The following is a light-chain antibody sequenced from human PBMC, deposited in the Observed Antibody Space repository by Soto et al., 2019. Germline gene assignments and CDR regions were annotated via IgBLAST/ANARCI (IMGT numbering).Light chain of an antibody. V-gene: IGKV4-1*01. CDR1: RSVMFSSNSKNA. CDR3: QQYFVTPPT. J-gene: IGKJ4*01. CDR2: WAS. Sequence: DIVMTQSPDSLDVSLGERATINCKSSRSVMFSSNSKNALAWYQQRPGQPPKLLFYWASTRESGVPDRFSGSGSGTDFTLTISALPAEDVAVFYWQQYFVTPPTFGGGTKVEIK.